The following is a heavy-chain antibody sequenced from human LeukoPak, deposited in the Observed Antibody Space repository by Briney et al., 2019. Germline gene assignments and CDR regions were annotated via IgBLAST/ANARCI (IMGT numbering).Heavy chain of an antibody. D-gene: IGHD3-22*01. CDR2: ITSSGADS. CDR1: RFTFSNYA. CDR3: AKGGAVVLTGFDS. J-gene: IGHJ4*02. V-gene: IGHV3-23*01. Sequence: PGGSLRLSCAASRFTFSNYAMSWVRQAPGKGLEWVAVITSSGADSYYSDSVRGRFTISRDNSKNTLYLQMNSLRAEDTAAYYCAKGGAVVLTGFDSWGQGTLVSVSS.